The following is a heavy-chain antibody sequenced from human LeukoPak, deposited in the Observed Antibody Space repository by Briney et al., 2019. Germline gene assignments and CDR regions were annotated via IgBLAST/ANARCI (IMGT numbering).Heavy chain of an antibody. CDR1: GFTFGDYA. D-gene: IGHD4-17*01. CDR2: IRSKAYGGTT. J-gene: IGHJ4*02. V-gene: IGHV3-49*04. Sequence: PGRSLRLSCTASGFTFGDYAMSWVRQAPGKGLEWVGSIRSKAYGGTTEYAASVKGRFTISRDDSKSIAYLQMNSLKTEDTAVYYCTRDMVRLNDYGVYIWGQGTLVTVSS. CDR3: TRDMVRLNDYGVYI.